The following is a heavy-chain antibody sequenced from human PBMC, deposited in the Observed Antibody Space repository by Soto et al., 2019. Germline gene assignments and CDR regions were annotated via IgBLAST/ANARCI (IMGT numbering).Heavy chain of an antibody. CDR2: INPSGGST. Sequence: QVQLVQSGAEVKKPGASVKVSCKASGYTFTRHYMHWVRQAPGQGPEWLGIINPSGGSTSFAQKFPGRITVTRDTSTNTVYMELSSLTSEDTAVYYCARGYQLLPYYGMDVWGQGTTVTVSS. CDR1: GYTFTRHY. D-gene: IGHD2-2*01. J-gene: IGHJ6*02. V-gene: IGHV1-46*03. CDR3: ARGYQLLPYYGMDV.